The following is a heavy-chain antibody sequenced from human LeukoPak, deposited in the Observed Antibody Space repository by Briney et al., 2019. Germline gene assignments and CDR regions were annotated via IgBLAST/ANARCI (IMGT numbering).Heavy chain of an antibody. CDR1: VYTFTCYY. CDR2: INPNSGST. D-gene: IGHD2-2*01. V-gene: IGHV1-2*02. J-gene: IGHJ4*02. Sequence: ASVKVSFKSSVYTFTCYYMHWVRQAPGQGLDWMGWINPNSGSTNYAQKFQGRVTMTRDTSISTAYMELSRLRSDDTAVYYCARGVIVVVPAAPHFDYWGQGTLVTVSS. CDR3: ARGVIVVVPAAPHFDY.